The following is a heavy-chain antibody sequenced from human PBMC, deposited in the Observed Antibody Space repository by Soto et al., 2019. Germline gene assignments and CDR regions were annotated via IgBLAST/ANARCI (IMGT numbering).Heavy chain of an antibody. CDR2: IYPSDSDS. CDR3: ARTSAAGKYYYGMDV. Sequence: ESLKISCKGSGYSFTTYWIGWVRQMPGKGLEWMGIIYPSDSDSTYSPSFQGQVTISADKSISTAYLQWSSLKASDTAMYYCARTSAAGKYYYGMDVWGQGTTVTVSS. D-gene: IGHD6-13*01. CDR1: GYSFTTYW. V-gene: IGHV5-51*01. J-gene: IGHJ6*02.